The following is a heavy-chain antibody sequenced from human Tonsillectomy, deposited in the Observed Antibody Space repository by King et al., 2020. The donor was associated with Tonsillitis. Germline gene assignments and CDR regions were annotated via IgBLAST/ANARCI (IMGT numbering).Heavy chain of an antibody. CDR1: GFTFSSYG. V-gene: IGHV3-30*18. J-gene: IGHJ6*02. CDR2: ISYEGSNK. Sequence: VQLVESGGGVVQPGRSLRLSCAASGFTFSSYGMHWVRQAPGKGLEWVAVISYEGSNKYYADSVKGRFTISRDISNNTLYLQMNSLRAEDTAVYYCAKGYGSGNYYYHFGMDVWGQGTTVTVSS. CDR3: AKGYGSGNYYYHFGMDV. D-gene: IGHD3-10*01.